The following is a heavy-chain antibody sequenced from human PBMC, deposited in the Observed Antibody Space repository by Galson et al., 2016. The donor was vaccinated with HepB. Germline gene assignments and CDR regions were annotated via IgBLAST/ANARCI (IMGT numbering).Heavy chain of an antibody. D-gene: IGHD3-10*01. Sequence: SETLSLTCTVSGGSISSYYWSWFRQPPGKGLEWIGYIYYSGTTNYNPSLKSRVTISVDTSKNQFSLYLSSVTAADTAVYYCARVDQLWSGVDYWGQGTLVTVSS. CDR2: IYYSGTT. J-gene: IGHJ4*02. CDR3: ARVDQLWSGVDY. V-gene: IGHV4-59*01. CDR1: GGSISSYY.